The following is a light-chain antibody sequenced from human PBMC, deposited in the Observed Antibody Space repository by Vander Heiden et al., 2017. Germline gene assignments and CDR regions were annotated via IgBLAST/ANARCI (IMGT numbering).Light chain of an antibody. CDR3: QQRSNWPPPYT. CDR2: DAS. V-gene: IGKV3-11*01. J-gene: IGKJ2*01. CDR1: QSVSSY. Sequence: EIVLTQSPATLSLSPGERATLSCRASQSVSSYLAWYQQKPGQAPRLLIYDASNRATGIPARFSGSGSGTDFTLTISSLEPEDFAVYYCQQRSNWPPPYTFGQGTKLXIK.